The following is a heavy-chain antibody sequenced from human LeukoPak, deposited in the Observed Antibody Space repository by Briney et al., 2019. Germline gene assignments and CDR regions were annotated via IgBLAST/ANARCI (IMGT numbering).Heavy chain of an antibody. CDR2: IIPIFGTA. CDR1: GCTFSSYA. Sequence: SVKVSCKVSGCTFSSYAISWVRQAPGHVLEWIGGIIPIFGTANYAQKFQGRVTITADEYTSTDYVELSSLRSEDTAVYYCAREGRDTAMAAVFDYWGQGTLVTVSS. CDR3: AREGRDTAMAAVFDY. D-gene: IGHD5-18*01. J-gene: IGHJ4*02. V-gene: IGHV1-69*13.